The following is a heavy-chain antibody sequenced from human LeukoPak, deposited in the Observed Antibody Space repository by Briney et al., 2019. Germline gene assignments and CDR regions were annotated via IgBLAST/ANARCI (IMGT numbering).Heavy chain of an antibody. CDR2: ISSTSSYI. Sequence: GGSLRLSCAASGFTFSSYAMNWVRQAPGKGLEWVSSISSTSSYIYYADSVKGRFAISRDNAKNSLYLQMNSLRAEDTAVYYCASPFWSGPTYWGQGTLVTVSS. D-gene: IGHD3-3*01. CDR3: ASPFWSGPTY. J-gene: IGHJ4*02. CDR1: GFTFSSYA. V-gene: IGHV3-21*01.